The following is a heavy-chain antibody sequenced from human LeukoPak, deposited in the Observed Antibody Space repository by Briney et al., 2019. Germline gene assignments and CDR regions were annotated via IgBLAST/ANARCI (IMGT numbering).Heavy chain of an antibody. J-gene: IGHJ3*02. V-gene: IGHV1-46*01. CDR2: INPSGGST. D-gene: IGHD3-22*01. CDR3: AREFVDYYDSSGYYHHDAFDI. Sequence: ASVKASCKASGYTFTSYYMHWVRQAPGQGLEWMGIINPSGGSTSYAQKFQGRVTMTRDTSTSTVYMELSSLRSEDTAVYYCAREFVDYYDSSGYYHHDAFDIWGQGTMVTVSS. CDR1: GYTFTSYY.